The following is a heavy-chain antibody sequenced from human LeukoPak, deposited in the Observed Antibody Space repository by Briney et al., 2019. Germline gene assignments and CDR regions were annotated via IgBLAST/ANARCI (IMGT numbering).Heavy chain of an antibody. J-gene: IGHJ4*02. D-gene: IGHD3-3*01. CDR3: ARDLAFTIFGVVTHGPLDY. V-gene: IGHV1-46*01. Sequence: ASVKVSCKASGYTFTSYYMHWVRQAPGQGLEWMGIINPSGGSTSYAQKFQGRVTMTRDTSTSTVYMELSSLRSEDTAVYYCARDLAFTIFGVVTHGPLDYWGQGTLVTVSS. CDR1: GYTFTSYY. CDR2: INPSGGST.